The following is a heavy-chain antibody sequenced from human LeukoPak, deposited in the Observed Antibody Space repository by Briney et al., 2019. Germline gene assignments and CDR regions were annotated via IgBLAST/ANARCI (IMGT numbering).Heavy chain of an antibody. V-gene: IGHV1-2*02. CDR3: ARVLFNSGYDY. CDR2: INPNSGET. Sequence: ASVKVSCKTSGSTFTGAYMHWVRQAPGQGLEWMGWINPNSGETKFAQRFQGRVTLTRDTAINTVYMDLGGLRSDDTAVYYCARVLFNSGYDYWGQGSLVTVSS. CDR1: GSTFTGAY. D-gene: IGHD3-9*01. J-gene: IGHJ4*02.